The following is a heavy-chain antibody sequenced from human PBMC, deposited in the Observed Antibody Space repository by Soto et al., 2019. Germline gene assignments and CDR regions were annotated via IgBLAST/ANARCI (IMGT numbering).Heavy chain of an antibody. CDR2: MNPNSGNT. V-gene: IGHV1-8*01. CDR3: ARLNGYCISTNCHGYYGMDV. CDR1: GYSFTSYD. Sequence: ASVKVSCKASGYSFTSYDINWVRQATGQGLEWMGWMNPNSGNTGYAQKFQGRVTMTRNTSISTAYMELSSLRSEDTAVYYCARLNGYCISTNCHGYYGMDVWGQGTTVTVSS. J-gene: IGHJ6*02. D-gene: IGHD2-2*03.